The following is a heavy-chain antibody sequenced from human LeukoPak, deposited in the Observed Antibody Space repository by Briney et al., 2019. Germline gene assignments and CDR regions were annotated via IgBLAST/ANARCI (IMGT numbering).Heavy chain of an antibody. Sequence: ASVKVSCKASGYSFTCYYIHWVRQAPGQGLEWMGWINPNSGGTNYAQNFQGRVTMTRDTSITTAYMDLSRLRSDDTAVYSCATGYYNSGLRYWGQGTLVTVSS. D-gene: IGHD3-22*01. CDR2: INPNSGGT. CDR1: GYSFTCYY. CDR3: ATGYYNSGLRY. J-gene: IGHJ4*02. V-gene: IGHV1-2*02.